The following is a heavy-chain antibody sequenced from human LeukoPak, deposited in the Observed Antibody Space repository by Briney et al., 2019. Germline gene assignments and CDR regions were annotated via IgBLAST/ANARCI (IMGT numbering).Heavy chain of an antibody. Sequence: GGSLRLSCVASGFIFSDAWMSWVRQAPGKGLEWVGRIRRKSDGETTDYAAPVKGRFSISRDDYKNTVYLQMNSLKIEDAAVYYCTGSRLATNDYWGQGSLVTVSS. D-gene: IGHD6-13*01. CDR3: TGSRLATNDY. CDR2: IRRKSDGETT. CDR1: GFIFSDAW. J-gene: IGHJ4*02. V-gene: IGHV3-15*01.